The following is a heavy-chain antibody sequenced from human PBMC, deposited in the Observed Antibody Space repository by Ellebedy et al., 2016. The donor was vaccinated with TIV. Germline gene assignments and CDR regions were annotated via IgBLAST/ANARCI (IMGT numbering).Heavy chain of an antibody. Sequence: GESLKISCAASGFFVSHDYMTWVRQAPGKGLEWISAVSRSCSAIFYADSVKGRFSISRDNARNSLYLQMNTLRDEDTAVYYCTRARVYSNGWYYPDFWGQGTLVAVSS. CDR2: VSRSCSAI. D-gene: IGHD6-19*01. V-gene: IGHV3-11*01. J-gene: IGHJ4*02. CDR3: TRARVYSNGWYYPDF. CDR1: GFFVSHDY.